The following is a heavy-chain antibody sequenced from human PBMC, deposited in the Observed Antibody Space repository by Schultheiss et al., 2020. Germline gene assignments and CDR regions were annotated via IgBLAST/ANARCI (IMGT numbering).Heavy chain of an antibody. CDR3: ARGDYSSSCDY. CDR2: ISYDGSNK. J-gene: IGHJ4*02. Sequence: GGSLRLSCAASGFTFSSYAMSWVRQAPGKGLEWVAVISYDGSNKYYADSVKGRFTISRDNSKNTLYLQMNSLRAEDTAVYYCARGDYSSSCDYWGQGTLVTVSS. D-gene: IGHD6-6*01. CDR1: GFTFSSYA. V-gene: IGHV3-30-3*01.